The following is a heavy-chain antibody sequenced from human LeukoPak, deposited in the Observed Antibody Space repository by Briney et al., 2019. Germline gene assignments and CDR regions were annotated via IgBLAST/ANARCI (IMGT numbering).Heavy chain of an antibody. CDR2: IYYDGSNQ. CDR3: ATDRNSGKYYDY. J-gene: IGHJ4*02. V-gene: IGHV3-33*01. D-gene: IGHD1-26*01. Sequence: GRSLRLSCVVSGLRFRNYGMHWVRQAPGKGLEWVAVIYYDGSNQCYVDSVKGRFTVSRDNAKNTLYLQMDSLRAEDTAVYYCATDRNSGKYYDYWGQGTLVTVSS. CDR1: GLRFRNYG.